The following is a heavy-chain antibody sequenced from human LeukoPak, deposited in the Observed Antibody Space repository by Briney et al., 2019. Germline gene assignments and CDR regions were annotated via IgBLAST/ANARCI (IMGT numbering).Heavy chain of an antibody. D-gene: IGHD5-24*01. CDR3: ARELDGDGGWFDP. CDR2: VYYSGST. V-gene: IGHV4-59*01. Sequence: SETLSLTCTVSGDSISDYYWSWIRQPPGKGLEWIGEVYYSGSTHYNPSLKSRLTISVDTSKNQFSLRLRSVTAADTAMYYCARELDGDGGWFDPWGQGTLVIVSS. J-gene: IGHJ5*02. CDR1: GDSISDYY.